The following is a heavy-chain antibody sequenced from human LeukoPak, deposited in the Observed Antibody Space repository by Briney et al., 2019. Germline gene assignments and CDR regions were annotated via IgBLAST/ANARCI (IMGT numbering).Heavy chain of an antibody. CDR2: IYPGDSDT. J-gene: IGHJ4*02. CDR3: ARERSSQGYFDF. CDR1: GNSFTNHW. D-gene: IGHD6-6*01. V-gene: IGHV5-51*01. Sequence: GESLKISCKGSGNSFTNHWIGWVRQMPGKGLEWMGIIYPGDSDTRYSPSFQGQVTISADKSISTAYLQWSSLKASDTAMYYCARERSSQGYFDFWGQGTLVTASS.